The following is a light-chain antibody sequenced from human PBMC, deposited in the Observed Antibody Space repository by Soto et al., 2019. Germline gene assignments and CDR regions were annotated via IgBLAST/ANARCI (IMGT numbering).Light chain of an antibody. CDR3: QQLNSYRLT. CDR1: QGISSY. Sequence: DIQLTQSPSFLSASVGDRVTITCRASQGISSYVAWYQQKPGKAPKLLIYAVSTLHSGVPSRFRGSASGTAFTLTISRQQPEDFATYYCQQLNSYRLTFGGGTKVENK. CDR2: AVS. V-gene: IGKV1-9*01. J-gene: IGKJ4*01.